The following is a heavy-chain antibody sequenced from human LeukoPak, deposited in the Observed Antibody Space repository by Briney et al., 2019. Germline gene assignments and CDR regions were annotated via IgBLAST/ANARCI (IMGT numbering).Heavy chain of an antibody. CDR3: ARVLRHSYGYSGLDY. CDR1: GYTFTSYG. J-gene: IGHJ4*02. D-gene: IGHD5-18*01. CDR2: ISAYNGNT. Sequence: ASVKVSCKASGYTFTSYGISWVRQAPGQGLEWMGWISAYNGNTNYAQKLQGRVTMTRDTSTSTAYMELRSLRSDDTAVYYCARVLRHSYGYSGLDYWGQGTLVTVSS. V-gene: IGHV1-18*01.